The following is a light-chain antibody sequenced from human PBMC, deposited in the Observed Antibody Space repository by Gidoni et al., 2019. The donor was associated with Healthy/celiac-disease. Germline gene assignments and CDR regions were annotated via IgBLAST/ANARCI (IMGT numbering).Light chain of an antibody. J-gene: IGKJ4*01. V-gene: IGKV3D-15*01. Sequence: EIVMTQSPATLSVSPGERATLPCRASQRVSSNLAWYQQKPGQAPRLLIYGASTRATGIPARFSGSGSGTEFTLTISRLQSEDFAVYYCQQYNNWPLTFGGGTKVEIK. CDR1: QRVSSN. CDR3: QQYNNWPLT. CDR2: GAS.